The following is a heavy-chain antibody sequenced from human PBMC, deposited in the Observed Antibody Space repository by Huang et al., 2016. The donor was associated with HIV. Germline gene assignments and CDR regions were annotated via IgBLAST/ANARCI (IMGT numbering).Heavy chain of an antibody. Sequence: QVQLVQSQSDLRKPGASVKISCKASGYGFTSFALTWVRQAPGQGLEWMGWINADSGRATYAQGFTGGRFVFTEDSSVNTTHLQINALKDEDTAVYYCALVIFTMQNSDSFDIWGQGTKVVVS. CDR3: ALVIFTMQNSDSFDI. J-gene: IGHJ3*02. D-gene: IGHD2-21*01. CDR1: GYGFTSFA. V-gene: IGHV7-4-1*02. CDR2: INADSGRA.